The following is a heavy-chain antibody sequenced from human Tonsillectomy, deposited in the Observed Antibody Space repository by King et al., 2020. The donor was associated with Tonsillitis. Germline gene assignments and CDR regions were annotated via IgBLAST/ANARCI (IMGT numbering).Heavy chain of an antibody. CDR3: ARAPTYYDFWSGLGWFDP. D-gene: IGHD3-3*01. J-gene: IGHJ5*02. V-gene: IGHV1-69*06. CDR1: GGTFSSYA. CDR2: IIPIFGTA. Sequence: VQLVESGAEVKKPGSSVKVSCKASGGTFSSYAISWVRQAPGQGLEWMGGIIPIFGTANYAQKFQGRVTITADKSTNTAYMELSSLRSEGTAVYYCARAPTYYDFWSGLGWFDPWGQGTLVTVSS.